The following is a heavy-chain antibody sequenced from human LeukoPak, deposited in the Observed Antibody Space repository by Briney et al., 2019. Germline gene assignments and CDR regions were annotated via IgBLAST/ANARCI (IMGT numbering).Heavy chain of an antibody. CDR1: GFTFSSYA. D-gene: IGHD6-19*01. Sequence: GGSLRLSCAASGFTFSSYAMSWVRQAPGKGLEWVSAISGSGGSTYYADSVKGRFTISRDNSKNTLYLQMNSLRAEVTAVYYCARGVGEQWLVRYFDYWGQGTLVTVSS. CDR3: ARGVGEQWLVRYFDY. CDR2: ISGSGGST. J-gene: IGHJ4*02. V-gene: IGHV3-23*01.